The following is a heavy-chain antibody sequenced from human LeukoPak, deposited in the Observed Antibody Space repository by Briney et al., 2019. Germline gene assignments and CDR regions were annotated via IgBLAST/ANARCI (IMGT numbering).Heavy chain of an antibody. D-gene: IGHD5-12*01. CDR1: GYTFTGYY. J-gene: IGHJ4*02. CDR3: ARVRNSGFRYVDS. Sequence: GASVKVSCKASGYTFTGYYMHWVRQAPGQGLEWMGWIDPNSGGTNYAQKFQGRVTMTRDTSISTAYTELSRLRSDDTAVYYCARVRNSGFRYVDSWGQGTLVTVSS. V-gene: IGHV1-2*02. CDR2: IDPNSGGT.